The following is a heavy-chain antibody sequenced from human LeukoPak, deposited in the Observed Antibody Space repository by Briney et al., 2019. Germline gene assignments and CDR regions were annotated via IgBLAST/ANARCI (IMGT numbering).Heavy chain of an antibody. D-gene: IGHD1-26*01. CDR3: ARARNTGIVGATNDY. CDR2: VIPIFGTA. J-gene: IGHJ4*02. Sequence: SVKVSCKASGGTFSSYAISWVRQAPGQGLEWMGGVIPIFGTANYAQKFQGRDTITADESTSTAYMELSSLRSEDTAVYYCARARNTGIVGATNDYWGQGTLVTVSS. V-gene: IGHV1-69*13. CDR1: GGTFSSYA.